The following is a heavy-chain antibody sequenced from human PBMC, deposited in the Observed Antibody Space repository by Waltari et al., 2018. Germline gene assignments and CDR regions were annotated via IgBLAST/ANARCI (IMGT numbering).Heavy chain of an antibody. CDR1: GFTLSNYW. J-gene: IGHJ3*02. CDR2: IMTDGREE. D-gene: IGHD3-22*01. CDR3: VRDQWFAFDI. V-gene: IGHV3-7*01. Sequence: EVQLVESGGGLVQPGGSLRLSCAGSGFTLSNYWMSWVRQAPGKGPEWVANIMTDGREEYYVDSVRGRFTISRDNAKNSLYLQMNSLRPEDTAVYYCVRDQWFAFDIWGQGTMVTVSS.